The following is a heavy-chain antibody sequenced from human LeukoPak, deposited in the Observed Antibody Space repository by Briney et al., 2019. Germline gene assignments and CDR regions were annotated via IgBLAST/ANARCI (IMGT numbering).Heavy chain of an antibody. CDR3: AKAPGGSSGSGFDY. CDR2: VSANGAGT. J-gene: IGHJ4*02. Sequence: GRSLRLSCAASGFTFSSCAMSWVRQAPGKGLEWVSAVSANGAGTYYTDSVKGRFTISRDNSKNTLYLQMNSLRAEDTAVYYCAKAPGGSSGSGFDYWGQGTLVTVSS. CDR1: GFTFSSCA. V-gene: IGHV3-23*01. D-gene: IGHD3-22*01.